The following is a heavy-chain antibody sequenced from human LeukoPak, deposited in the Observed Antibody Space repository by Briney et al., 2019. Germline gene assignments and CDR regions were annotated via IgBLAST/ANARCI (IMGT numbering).Heavy chain of an antibody. J-gene: IGHJ4*02. Sequence: GGSLRLACAASGFTFSSYWMSWVRQAPGKGLEWVANIKQDGSEKYYVDSVKGRFTISRDNAKNSLYLQMNSLRAEDTAVYYCVREKGYSSSWYDDYWGQGTLVTVSS. CDR2: IKQDGSEK. D-gene: IGHD6-13*01. CDR1: GFTFSSYW. CDR3: VREKGYSSSWYDDY. V-gene: IGHV3-7*03.